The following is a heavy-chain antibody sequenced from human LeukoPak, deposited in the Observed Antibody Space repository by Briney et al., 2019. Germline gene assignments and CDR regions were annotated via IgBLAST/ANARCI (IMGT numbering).Heavy chain of an antibody. Sequence: GGPLRLSGAGSGFTFSSNRLSWVRQAPGKGLEGLANIKDDGSQKNYIHSVKGRFTISRDNAKASLFLQMNSLISEDTAVYYCARRNVGTGWSFHSWGQGTLVTVSS. J-gene: IGHJ4*02. CDR2: IKDDGSQK. CDR3: ARRNVGTGWSFHS. CDR1: GFTFSSNR. V-gene: IGHV3-7*01. D-gene: IGHD2-15*01.